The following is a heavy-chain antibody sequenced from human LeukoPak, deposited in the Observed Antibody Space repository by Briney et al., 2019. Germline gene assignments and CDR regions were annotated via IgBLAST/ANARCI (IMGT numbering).Heavy chain of an antibody. CDR3: ARLKCISTTCPSRYVMDV. J-gene: IGHJ6*02. Sequence: SETLSLTCSVSGGSISSYYWSWIRQAPGKGLEYIGYMYYSGSTNYNPSLKSRVTISVDTSKDQFSLNLTSVTAADTAVYYCARLKCISTTCPSRYVMDVWGQGTTVTVSS. D-gene: IGHD2-2*01. CDR1: GGSISSYY. V-gene: IGHV4-59*01. CDR2: MYYSGST.